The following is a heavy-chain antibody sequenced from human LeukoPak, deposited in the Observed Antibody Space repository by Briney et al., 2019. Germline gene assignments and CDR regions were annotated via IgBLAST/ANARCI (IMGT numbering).Heavy chain of an antibody. Sequence: PSETLSLTCTVSGGSISSYYWSWIRQPPGKGLEWIGYIYYSGSTNYNPSLKSRVTISVDTSKNQFSLKLSSVTAADTAVYCCARESGYGDAFDIWGQGTMVTVSS. D-gene: IGHD5-12*01. V-gene: IGHV4-59*01. J-gene: IGHJ3*02. CDR3: ARESGYGDAFDI. CDR1: GGSISSYY. CDR2: IYYSGST.